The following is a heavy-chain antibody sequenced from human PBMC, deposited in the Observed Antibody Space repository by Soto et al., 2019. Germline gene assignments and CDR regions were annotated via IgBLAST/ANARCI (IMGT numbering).Heavy chain of an antibody. D-gene: IGHD3-22*01. CDR3: AKDSSQGYDSSGYGDY. Sequence: GGSLRLSCAASGFTFSSYGMHWVRQAPGKGLEWVAVISYDGSNKYYADSVKGRFTISRDNSKNTLYLQMNSLRAEDTAVYYCAKDSSQGYDSSGYGDYWGQGTLVTVSS. CDR2: ISYDGSNK. J-gene: IGHJ4*02. CDR1: GFTFSSYG. V-gene: IGHV3-30*18.